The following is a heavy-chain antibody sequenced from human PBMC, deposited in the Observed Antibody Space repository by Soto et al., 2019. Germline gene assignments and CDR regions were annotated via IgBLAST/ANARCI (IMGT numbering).Heavy chain of an antibody. V-gene: IGHV1-18*01. CDR2: ISAYNGNT. D-gene: IGHD2-15*01. Sequence: GASVKVSCKASGGTFSSYTISWVRQAPGQGLEWMGWISAYNGNTNYAQKLQGRVTMTTDTSTSTAYMELRSLRSDDTAVYYCARAGYCSGGSCPNWFDPWGQGTLVTVSS. CDR3: ARAGYCSGGSCPNWFDP. J-gene: IGHJ5*02. CDR1: GGTFSSYT.